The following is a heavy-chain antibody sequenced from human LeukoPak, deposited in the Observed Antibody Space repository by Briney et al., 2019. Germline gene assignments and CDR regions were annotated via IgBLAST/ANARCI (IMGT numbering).Heavy chain of an antibody. V-gene: IGHV3-21*01. J-gene: IGHJ4*02. Sequence: GGSLRLSCAASGFTFSTYTMNWVRQAPGKGLEWVSSISSSSNNINYADSVKGRFTISRDNAMNSVHLQMNSLRVEDTAVYYCAREIFGSGSYPDYWGQGTLVTVSS. CDR3: AREIFGSGSYPDY. CDR2: ISSSSNNI. CDR1: GFTFSTYT. D-gene: IGHD3-10*01.